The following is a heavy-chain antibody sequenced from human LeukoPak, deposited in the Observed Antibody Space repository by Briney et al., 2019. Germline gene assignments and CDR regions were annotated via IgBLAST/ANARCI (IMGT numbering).Heavy chain of an antibody. J-gene: IGHJ5*02. Sequence: ASVKVSCKASGYTFISYGITWVRQAPGQGLEWMGWISAYNGNTNYAQKLQGRVTMTTDTSTSTAYMELRSLRSDDTAVYYCARDVITMVRGVTSSWFDPWGQGTLVTVSS. CDR1: GYTFISYG. D-gene: IGHD3-10*01. V-gene: IGHV1-18*01. CDR2: ISAYNGNT. CDR3: ARDVITMVRGVTSSWFDP.